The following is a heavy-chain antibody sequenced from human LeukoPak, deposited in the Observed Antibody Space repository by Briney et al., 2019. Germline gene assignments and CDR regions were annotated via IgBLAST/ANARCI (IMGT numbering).Heavy chain of an antibody. V-gene: IGHV3-21*01. D-gene: IGHD3-22*01. J-gene: IGHJ4*02. CDR2: ISSSSSYI. CDR3: ASAVVVSTFDY. CDR1: GFTFSSYS. Sequence: GGSLRLSCAASGFTFSSYSMNWVRKAPGRGRGWVSSISSSSSYIYYADSVKGRFTISRDNAKNSLYLQMNSLRAEDTAVYYCASAVVVSTFDYWGQGTLVTVSS.